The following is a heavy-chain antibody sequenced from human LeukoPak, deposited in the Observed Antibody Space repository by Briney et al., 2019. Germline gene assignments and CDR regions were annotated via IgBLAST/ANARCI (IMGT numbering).Heavy chain of an antibody. CDR3: ARRSGYSPNWFDP. J-gene: IGHJ5*02. V-gene: IGHV4-61*01. Sequence: SETLSLTCTVSGGSVSSGNYYWSWIRQPPGKGLEWIGYVYYSGSTNYNPSLKSRVTMSVDTSKNQFSLKLTSVTAADTAVYYCARRSGYSPNWFDPWGQGTLVTVSS. D-gene: IGHD3-3*01. CDR1: GGSVSSGNYY. CDR2: VYYSGST.